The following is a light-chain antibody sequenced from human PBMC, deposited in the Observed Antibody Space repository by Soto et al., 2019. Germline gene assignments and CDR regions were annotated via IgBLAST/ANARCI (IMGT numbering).Light chain of an antibody. CDR1: SSVVGAYNY. Sequence: QSALTQPASVSGSPGQSSTISCTGTSSVVGAYNYNSWYQQYPGEAPKVIIYDVSHRPAGVSNRFSGSKSGNTASLPISGLQTQDEADYYCSSYTSATTYVFGTGTKVTVL. V-gene: IGLV2-14*01. CDR3: SSYTSATTYV. J-gene: IGLJ1*01. CDR2: DVS.